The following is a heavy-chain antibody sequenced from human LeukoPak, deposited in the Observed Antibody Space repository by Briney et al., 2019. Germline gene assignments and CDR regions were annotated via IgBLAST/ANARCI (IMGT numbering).Heavy chain of an antibody. CDR3: ARAHFLDL. V-gene: IGHV3-66*01. D-gene: IGHD3-3*02. CDR1: GFIVNINY. CDR2: IHSAGYT. Sequence: GGSLRLSCAASGFIVNINYMNWVRQAPGKGLQWVSGIHSAGYTSYADPVKGRFTISRDNSKNTIYLQMSDLRAEDTAVYFCARAHFLDLWGQGSLVTVSS. J-gene: IGHJ4*02.